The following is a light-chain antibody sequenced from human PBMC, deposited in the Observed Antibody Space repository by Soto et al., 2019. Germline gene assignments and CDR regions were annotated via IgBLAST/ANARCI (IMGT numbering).Light chain of an antibody. CDR1: SSDVGGYKY. CDR3: SSYAGSNNFV. J-gene: IGLJ1*01. CDR2: EVS. Sequence: QSALTQPPSASGSPGQSVTISCTGTSSDVGGYKYVSWYQQHPGKAPKLMIYEVSKRPSGVPDRFSGSKSGNTASLTVSGLQGEDEVDYYCSSYAGSNNFVFGTGTKLTVL. V-gene: IGLV2-8*01.